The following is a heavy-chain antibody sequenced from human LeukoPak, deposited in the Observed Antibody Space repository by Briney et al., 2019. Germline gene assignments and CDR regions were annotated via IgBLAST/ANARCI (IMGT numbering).Heavy chain of an antibody. D-gene: IGHD1-1*01. Sequence: ASVKVSCKASGYTFTSYAMHWVRQAPGQRLEWMGWINAGNGNTKYSQKFQGRVTITRDTSASTAYMELSSLRSDDTAVYYCAREGNSAAGFDYWGQGTLVTVSS. V-gene: IGHV1-3*01. CDR3: AREGNSAAGFDY. J-gene: IGHJ4*02. CDR1: GYTFTSYA. CDR2: INAGNGNT.